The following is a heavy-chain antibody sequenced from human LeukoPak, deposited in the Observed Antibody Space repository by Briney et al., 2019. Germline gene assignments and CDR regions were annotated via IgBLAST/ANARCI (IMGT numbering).Heavy chain of an antibody. CDR3: ARDRGYDFWSGNDY. V-gene: IGHV1-18*01. Sequence: ASVKVSCKASGYTFTSYGISWVRQAPRQGLEWMGWISAYNGITNYAQKLQGRVTMTTDTSTSTAYMELRSLRSDDTAVYYCARDRGYDFWSGNDYWGQGTLVTVSS. J-gene: IGHJ4*02. D-gene: IGHD3-3*01. CDR2: ISAYNGIT. CDR1: GYTFTSYG.